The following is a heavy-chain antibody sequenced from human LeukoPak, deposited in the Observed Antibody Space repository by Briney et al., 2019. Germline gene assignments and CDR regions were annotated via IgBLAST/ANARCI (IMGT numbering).Heavy chain of an antibody. CDR2: IYYSGST. V-gene: IGHV4-59*01. CDR1: GGSISSYY. J-gene: IGHJ6*02. CDR3: ARDGGGLYGMDV. Sequence: SETLSLTCTVSGGSISSYYWSWIRQPPGKGLEWIGYIYYSGSTNYNPSLKSRVAISVDTSKNQFSLKLSSVTAADTAVYYCARDGGGLYGMDVWAKGPRSPSP. D-gene: IGHD2-15*01.